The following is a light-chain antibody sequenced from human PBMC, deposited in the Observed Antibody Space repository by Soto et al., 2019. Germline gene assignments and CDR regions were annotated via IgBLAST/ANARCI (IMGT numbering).Light chain of an antibody. CDR2: DAS. CDR1: QSVSSY. V-gene: IGKV3-11*01. CDR3: QQRRNWPPIT. J-gene: IGKJ5*01. Sequence: EIVLTQSPATLSLSPLEIATLSCMASQSVSSYLAWYQQKPGQAPRLLIYDASNRATGIPARFSGSGSGTDFTLTISSLEPEDFAVYYCQQRRNWPPITFGQGTRLEI.